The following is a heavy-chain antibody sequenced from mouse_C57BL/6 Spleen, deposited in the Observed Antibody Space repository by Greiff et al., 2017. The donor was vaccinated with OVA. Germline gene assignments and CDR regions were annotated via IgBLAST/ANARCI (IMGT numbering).Heavy chain of an antibody. J-gene: IGHJ3*01. CDR2: INPNNGGT. Sequence: SGPELVKPGASVKISCKASGYTFTDYYMNWVKQSHGKSLEWIGDINPNNGGTSYNQKFKGKATLTVDKSSSTAYMELRSLTSEDSAVYYCARGDFPFAYWGQGTLVTVSA. V-gene: IGHV1-26*01. CDR3: ARGDFPFAY. CDR1: GYTFTDYY.